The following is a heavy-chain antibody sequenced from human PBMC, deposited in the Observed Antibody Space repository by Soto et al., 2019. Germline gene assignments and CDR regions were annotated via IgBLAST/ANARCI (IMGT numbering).Heavy chain of an antibody. Sequence: GGSLRLSCLASGFTFSSYGMFWVRQAPGKGLEWVSRIIVSGGSTFYAESVQGRFTISRDNSKNTLFLQMNSLRVEDTAVYYCAAPRRSTGWYFDLWGRGTLVTVSS. CDR1: GFTFSSYG. CDR3: AAPRRSTGWYFDL. V-gene: IGHV3-23*01. D-gene: IGHD2-2*01. J-gene: IGHJ2*01. CDR2: IIVSGGST.